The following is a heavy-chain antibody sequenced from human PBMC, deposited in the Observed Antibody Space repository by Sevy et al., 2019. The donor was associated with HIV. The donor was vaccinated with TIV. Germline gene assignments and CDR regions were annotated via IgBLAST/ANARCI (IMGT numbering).Heavy chain of an antibody. CDR3: ARDMEGDSSGWYGGGNFDY. CDR2: ISSSSTI. CDR1: GFTFSSYS. V-gene: IGHV3-48*02. Sequence: GGSLRLSCAASGFTFSSYSMNWVRQAPGKGLEWVSYISSSSTIYYADSVKGRFTISRDNAKNSLYLQMNSLRDEDTAVYYCARDMEGDSSGWYGGGNFDYWGQGTLVTVSS. J-gene: IGHJ4*02. D-gene: IGHD6-19*01.